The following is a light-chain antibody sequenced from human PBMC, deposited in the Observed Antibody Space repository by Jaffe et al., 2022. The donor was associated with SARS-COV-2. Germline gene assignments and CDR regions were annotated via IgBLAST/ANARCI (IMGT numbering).Light chain of an antibody. V-gene: IGKV4-1*01. CDR2: WTS. CDR3: QQYYSAPQT. CDR1: QTLLYRSKNKNS. Sequence: DIVMTQSPDSLAVSLGERATINCKSSQTLLYRSKNKNSLAWYQQKPGQPPKLLIFWTSTRESGVPDRFSGSGSGTDFTLTISSLQAEDVAVYYCQQYYSAPQTFGQGTKVEI. J-gene: IGKJ1*01.